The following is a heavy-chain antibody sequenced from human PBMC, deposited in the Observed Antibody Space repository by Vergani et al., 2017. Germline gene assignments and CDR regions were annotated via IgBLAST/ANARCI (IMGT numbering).Heavy chain of an antibody. CDR3: ARGSWIQPSRYCMDV. V-gene: IGHV4-59*01. D-gene: IGHD5-18*01. Sequence: QVQLQESGPGLVKPSETLSLTCTVSGGSISSYYWSWIRQPPGKGLEWIGCIYYSGNTHYNPSLKRRVTISVDTSKNQFSLKLSSVTAADTAVYCCARGSWIQPSRYCMDVWGQGTTVTVSS. CDR1: GGSISSYY. CDR2: IYYSGNT. J-gene: IGHJ6*02.